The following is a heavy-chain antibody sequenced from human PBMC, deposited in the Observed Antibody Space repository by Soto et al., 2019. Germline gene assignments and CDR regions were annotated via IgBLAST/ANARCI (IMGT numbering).Heavy chain of an antibody. J-gene: IGHJ6*02. CDR1: GGSISSGGYY. Sequence: PSETLSLTCTVSGGSISSGGYYWSWIRQHPGKGLEWIGYIYYSGSTYYNPSLKSRVTISVDTSKNQFSLKLSSVTAADTAVYYCARKVGYDFWSGYYFESYYSCGMDVWGEGTPVTF. V-gene: IGHV4-31*03. CDR2: IYYSGST. CDR3: ARKVGYDFWSGYYFESYYSCGMDV. D-gene: IGHD3-3*01.